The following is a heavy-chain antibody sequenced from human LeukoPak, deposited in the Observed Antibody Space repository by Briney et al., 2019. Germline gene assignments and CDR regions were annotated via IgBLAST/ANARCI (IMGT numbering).Heavy chain of an antibody. Sequence: GGSLRLSCAASGFTFSSYGMSWVRQAPGKGLEWVSAISGSGGSTYYADSVKGRFTISRDNAKNSLYLQMNSLRAEDTAIYYCAKDGKTRNWNYFQAKPVYWGQGTLVTVSS. CDR3: AKDGKTRNWNYFQAKPVY. CDR2: ISGSGGST. V-gene: IGHV3-23*01. D-gene: IGHD1-7*01. J-gene: IGHJ4*02. CDR1: GFTFSSYG.